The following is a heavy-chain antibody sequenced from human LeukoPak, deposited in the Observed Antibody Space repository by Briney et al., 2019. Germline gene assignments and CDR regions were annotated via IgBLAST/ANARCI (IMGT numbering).Heavy chain of an antibody. CDR2: IRSKANTYAT. Sequence: PGGSLRLSCAASGFTFSGSAMHWVRQAPGKGLEWVGRIRSKANTYATAYAESVKGRFTISRDDSKTTTYRQVNSLNTDVTSVSYCTFLLPPLGARGQGTVVSVSS. CDR3: TFLLPPLGA. D-gene: IGHD4/OR15-4a*01. V-gene: IGHV3-73*01. CDR1: GFTFSGSA. J-gene: IGHJ4*02.